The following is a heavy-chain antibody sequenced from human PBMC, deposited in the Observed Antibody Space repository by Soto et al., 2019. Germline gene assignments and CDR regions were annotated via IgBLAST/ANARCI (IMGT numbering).Heavy chain of an antibody. D-gene: IGHD2-15*01. CDR2: IDGSGRNT. CDR1: GFTFSSYA. Sequence: GGSLSLSCAASGFTFSSYAMSWVRQAPGKGLEWVSGIDGSGRNTYYADSVKGRFTISRDNSKNTLSAQMDSLRVEDTALYYCAKDGGSVCSGGTCYFQAPDYWGQGTLVTVSS. J-gene: IGHJ4*02. V-gene: IGHV3-23*01. CDR3: AKDGGSVCSGGTCYFQAPDY.